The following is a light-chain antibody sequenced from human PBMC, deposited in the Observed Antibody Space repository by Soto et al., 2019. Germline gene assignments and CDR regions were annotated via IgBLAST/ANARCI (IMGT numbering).Light chain of an antibody. CDR3: AAWDDSLNGRFV. CDR2: NND. Sequence: QSVLTQPPSASGTPGQRVTISCSGSSSNLGSNAVNWYQQLPGTSPKLLIYNNDHRPSGVLDRFSGSKSGTSVSLAISGLQSEDEADYYCAAWDDSLNGRFVFGTGTKLTVL. CDR1: SSNLGSNA. V-gene: IGLV1-44*01. J-gene: IGLJ1*01.